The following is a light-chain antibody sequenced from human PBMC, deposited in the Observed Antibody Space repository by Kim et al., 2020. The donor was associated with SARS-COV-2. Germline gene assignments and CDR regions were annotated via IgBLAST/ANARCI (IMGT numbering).Light chain of an antibody. CDR3: QQYNNWRT. CDR2: GAS. V-gene: IGKV3D-15*03. Sequence: EIVMTQSPATLSVSPGERATLSCRASQSVSSNLAWYQQKPGQAPRLLIYGASIRATGIPARFSGSGSGTEFTLTISILQSEDFAVYYCQQYNNWRTFGQGTKVDIK. J-gene: IGKJ1*01. CDR1: QSVSSN.